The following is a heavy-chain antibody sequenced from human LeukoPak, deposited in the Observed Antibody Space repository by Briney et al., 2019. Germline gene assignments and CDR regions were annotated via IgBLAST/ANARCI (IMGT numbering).Heavy chain of an antibody. CDR2: ISGSGGRI. V-gene: IGHV3-23*01. CDR1: AFTFSTYA. Sequence: GGSLRLSCAASAFTFSTYAMSWVRQAPGKGLEWVSDISGSGGRIYYADSVKGRFTISRDNSKNTLYLQMNSLRAEDTAVYYCAKGYSSGWYFFDYWGQGTLVTVSS. CDR3: AKGYSSGWYFFDY. J-gene: IGHJ4*02. D-gene: IGHD6-19*01.